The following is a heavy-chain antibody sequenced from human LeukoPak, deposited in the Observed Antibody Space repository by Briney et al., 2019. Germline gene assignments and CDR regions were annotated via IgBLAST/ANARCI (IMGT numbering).Heavy chain of an antibody. D-gene: IGHD2-2*01. V-gene: IGHV4-4*02. J-gene: IGHJ5*02. CDR3: ARIMGRGYCSSTSCRGDWFDP. Sequence: SETLSLTCALSGGSISSSNWWSWVRQPPGKGLEWIGEIYHSGSTNYNPSLKSRVTISVDKSKNQFSLKLSSVTAADTAVYYCARIMGRGYCSSTSCRGDWFDPWGQGTLVTVSS. CDR1: GGSISSSNW. CDR2: IYHSGST.